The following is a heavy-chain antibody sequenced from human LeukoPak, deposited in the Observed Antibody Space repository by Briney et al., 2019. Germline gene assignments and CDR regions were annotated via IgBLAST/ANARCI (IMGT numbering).Heavy chain of an antibody. D-gene: IGHD6-19*01. CDR2: FDPEDGET. J-gene: IGHJ4*02. CDR1: GYTLTELS. V-gene: IGHV1-24*01. Sequence: ASVKVSCKVSGYTLTELSMHWVRQAPGKGLEWMGGFDPEDGETIYAQKFQGRVTMTEDTSTDTAYMELSSLRSEDTAVYYCARDHGRPYSSGSTPPTGYWGQGTLVTVSS. CDR3: ARDHGRPYSSGSTPPTGY.